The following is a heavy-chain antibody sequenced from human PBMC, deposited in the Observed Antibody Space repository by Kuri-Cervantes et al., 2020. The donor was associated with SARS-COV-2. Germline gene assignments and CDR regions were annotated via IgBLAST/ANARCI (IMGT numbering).Heavy chain of an antibody. J-gene: IGHJ5*02. CDR3: ARESSSSWYWFDP. V-gene: IGHV4-38-2*02. Sequence: GSLRLSCAVSGYSISSGNYWGWIRQPPGKGLEWIGSIYHSGSTYYNPSLKSRVTISVDTSKNQFSLKLSSVTAADTAVYYCARESSSSWYWFDPWGQGTLVTVSS. CDR1: GYSISSGNY. D-gene: IGHD6-13*01. CDR2: IYHSGST.